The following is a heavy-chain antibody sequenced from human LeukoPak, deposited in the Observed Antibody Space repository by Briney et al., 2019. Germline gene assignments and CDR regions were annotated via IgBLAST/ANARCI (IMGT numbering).Heavy chain of an antibody. CDR2: IYTSGSI. Sequence: SETLSLTCTVSGGSISSGSYYWSWIRQPAGKGLEWIGRIYTSGSINYNPSLKSRVTISVDTSKNQFSLKLSSVTAADTAVYYCARDGLGFDYWGQGTLVTVSS. V-gene: IGHV4-61*02. J-gene: IGHJ4*02. CDR1: GGSISSGSYY. CDR3: ARDGLGFDY. D-gene: IGHD1-26*01.